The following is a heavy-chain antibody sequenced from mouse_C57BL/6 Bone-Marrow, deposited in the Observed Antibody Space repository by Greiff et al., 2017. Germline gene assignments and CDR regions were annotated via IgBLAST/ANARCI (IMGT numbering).Heavy chain of an antibody. Sequence: VQLQQSGPELVKPGASVKISCKASGYSFTSYYIHWVKQRPGQGLEWIGWIYPGSGNTKYNEKFKGKATLTADTSSSTAYLQLSSLTSEDSAVYYCARTLLPYYFEDWGQGTTLTVSS. CDR3: ARTLLPYYFED. CDR2: IYPGSGNT. J-gene: IGHJ2*01. CDR1: GYSFTSYY. V-gene: IGHV1-66*01.